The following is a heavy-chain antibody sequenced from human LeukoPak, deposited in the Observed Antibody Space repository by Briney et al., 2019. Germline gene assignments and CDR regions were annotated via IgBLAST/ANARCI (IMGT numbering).Heavy chain of an antibody. V-gene: IGHV3-23*01. CDR1: GFTFSSYA. CDR3: AKQPVPYGDQYYFDY. D-gene: IGHD4-17*01. Sequence: GGSLRLSCAASGFTFSSYAMSWVRRAPGKGLEWVSAISGSGGSTFYADSGKGRFTISRDNSKNTLYLQMNSLRAEDTAVYYCAKQPVPYGDQYYFDYWGQGTLVTVSS. CDR2: ISGSGGST. J-gene: IGHJ4*02.